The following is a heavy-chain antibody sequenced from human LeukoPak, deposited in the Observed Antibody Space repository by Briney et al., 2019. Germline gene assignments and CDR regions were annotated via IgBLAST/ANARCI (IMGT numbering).Heavy chain of an antibody. J-gene: IGHJ4*02. V-gene: IGHV4-34*01. CDR2: INHSGST. CDR1: GGSFSGYY. D-gene: IGHD3-22*01. CDR3: ARVGSSGYWHYFDY. Sequence: PSETLSLTCAVYGGSFSGYYWSWIRQPPGKGLEWIGEINHSGSTNYNPSLKSRVTISVDTSKNQFSLKLSSVTAADTARYYCARVGSSGYWHYFDYWGQGALVTVSS.